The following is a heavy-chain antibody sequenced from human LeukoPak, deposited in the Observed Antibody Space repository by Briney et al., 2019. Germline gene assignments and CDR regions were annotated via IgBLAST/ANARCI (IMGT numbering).Heavy chain of an antibody. J-gene: IGHJ4*02. V-gene: IGHV3-21*01. Sequence: PGGSLRLSCAASGFTFSSYSMNWVRQAPGKGLEWVSSISSSSSYIYYADSVKGRFTISRDNAKNSLYLQMNSLRAEDTAVYYCAKDPGGSYRYYFDYWGQGTLVTVSS. CDR3: AKDPGGSYRYYFDY. CDR1: GFTFSSYS. D-gene: IGHD1-26*01. CDR2: ISSSSSYI.